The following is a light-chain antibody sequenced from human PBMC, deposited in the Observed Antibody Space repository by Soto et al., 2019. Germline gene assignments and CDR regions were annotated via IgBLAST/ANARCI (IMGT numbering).Light chain of an antibody. CDR2: SGD. J-gene: IGLJ2*01. CDR3: SSYAGSNNLHVL. CDR1: SSNIGSNT. V-gene: IGLV1-44*01. Sequence: QSVLTQPPSASGTPGQRVTLSCSGSSSNIGSNTVNWYHQLPGTAPKLLIYSGDHRPSGVPDRFSGSKSGNTASLTVSGLQAEDEADYYCSSYAGSNNLHVLFGGGTKLTVL.